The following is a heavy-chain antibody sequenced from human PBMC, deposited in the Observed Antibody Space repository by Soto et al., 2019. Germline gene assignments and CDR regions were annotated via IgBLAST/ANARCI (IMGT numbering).Heavy chain of an antibody. CDR1: GGTFSSYT. J-gene: IGHJ4*02. Sequence: SVKVSCKASGGTFSSYTISWVRQAPGQGLEWMGRIIPILGIANYAQKFQGRVTITADKSTSTAYMELSSLRSEDTAVYYCAREELELPSFDYWGQGTLVTVSS. CDR2: IIPILGIA. CDR3: AREELELPSFDY. D-gene: IGHD1-7*01. V-gene: IGHV1-69*04.